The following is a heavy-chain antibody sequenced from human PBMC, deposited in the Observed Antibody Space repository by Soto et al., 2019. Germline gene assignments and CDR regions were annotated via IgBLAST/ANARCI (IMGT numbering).Heavy chain of an antibody. CDR3: AKAVTAVAGRSFFDY. CDR2: ISYDGSNK. Sequence: QAQLVESGGGVVQPGRSLRLSCAASGFTFSSYGMHWVRQAPGKGLEWVAVISYDGSNKYYADSVKGRFTISRDNSKNTLYLQMNSLRAEDTAVYYCAKAVTAVAGRSFFDYWGQGTLVTVSS. CDR1: GFTFSSYG. J-gene: IGHJ4*02. V-gene: IGHV3-30*18. D-gene: IGHD6-19*01.